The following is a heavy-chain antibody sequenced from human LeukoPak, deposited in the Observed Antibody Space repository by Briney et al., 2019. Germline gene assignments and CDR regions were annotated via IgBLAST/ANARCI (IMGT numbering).Heavy chain of an antibody. V-gene: IGHV3-30-3*01. CDR3: AREIQLHNYYMDV. J-gene: IGHJ6*03. Sequence: GRSLRLSCAASGFTFSSYAMHWVRQAPGKGLEWVAVISYDVTNKYYAVSVKGRFTISRDNSKNTLYLQMNSLRAEDTAVYYCAREIQLHNYYMDVWGKGTTVTVSS. CDR1: GFTFSSYA. D-gene: IGHD2-21*01. CDR2: ISYDVTNK.